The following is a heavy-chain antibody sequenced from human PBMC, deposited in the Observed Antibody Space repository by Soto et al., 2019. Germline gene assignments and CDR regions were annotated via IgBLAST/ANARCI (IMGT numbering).Heavy chain of an antibody. J-gene: IGHJ4*02. D-gene: IGHD4-17*01. CDR3: ASHDTYGDYIY. CDR1: GCSISSYY. Sequence: SETLSLTCTVSGCSISSYYWSWIRQPPGKGLEWIGYIYYSGSTNYNPSLKSRVTISVDTSKNQFSLKLSSVTAADTAVYYCASHDTYGDYIYWGQGTLVTVFS. CDR2: IYYSGST. V-gene: IGHV4-59*01.